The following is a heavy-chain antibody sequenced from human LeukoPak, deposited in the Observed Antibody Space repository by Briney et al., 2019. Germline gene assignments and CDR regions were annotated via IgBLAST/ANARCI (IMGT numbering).Heavy chain of an antibody. J-gene: IGHJ3*01. CDR3: ARLGALHDAFDV. V-gene: IGHV4-59*12. Sequence: KSSETLSLTCTVSGDSIRSYYWSWIRQPPGKGLEWIGNIHYSGSTKYNSSLKSRVTISVDTSNNQFSLRVTSLTAADTAVYYCARLGALHDAFDVWGQGTLATVSS. CDR2: IHYSGST. D-gene: IGHD3-16*01. CDR1: GDSIRSYY.